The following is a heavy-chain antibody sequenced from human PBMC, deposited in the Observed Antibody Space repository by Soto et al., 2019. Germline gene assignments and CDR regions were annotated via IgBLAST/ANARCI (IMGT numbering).Heavy chain of an antibody. V-gene: IGHV3-15*01. J-gene: IGHJ4*02. CDR3: DPNWNFDY. CDR2: IKNKMEGGTT. D-gene: IGHD2-8*01. CDR1: GFTLSNAW. Sequence: PWGSLRISCASSGFTLSNAWVSWVCQAPGKGLEWVGRIKNKMEGGTTDYAAPVKGRFTISRDDSKNMLYLQMNSLITDDTAVYYCDPNWNFDYWGQGTMVTVSS.